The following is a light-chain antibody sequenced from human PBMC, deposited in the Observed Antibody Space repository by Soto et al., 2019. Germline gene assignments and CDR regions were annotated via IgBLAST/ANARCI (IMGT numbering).Light chain of an antibody. J-gene: IGKJ1*01. CDR2: DAS. CDR1: QSVSSY. V-gene: IGKV3-11*01. CDR3: QQRSNWPPRT. Sequence: EIVLAQSPATLSLSPGERATLSCRASQSVSSYLAWYQQKPGQAPRLLIYDASNRATGIPARFSGSGSGTDFTLTIGSLEPEDFAVYYCQQRSNWPPRTFGQGTKVDIK.